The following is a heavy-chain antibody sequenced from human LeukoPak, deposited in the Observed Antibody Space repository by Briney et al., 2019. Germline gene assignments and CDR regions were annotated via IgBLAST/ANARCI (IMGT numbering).Heavy chain of an antibody. D-gene: IGHD1-26*01. CDR1: GGSISSGGYS. CDR3: AREIVGATYDAFDI. Sequence: PSETLSLTWAVSGGSISSGGYSWSWIRQPPGKGLEWIGYIYHSGSTYYNPSLKSRVTISVDRSKNQFSLKLSSVTAADTAVYYCAREIVGATYDAFDIWGQGTMVTVSS. J-gene: IGHJ3*02. CDR2: IYHSGST. V-gene: IGHV4-30-2*01.